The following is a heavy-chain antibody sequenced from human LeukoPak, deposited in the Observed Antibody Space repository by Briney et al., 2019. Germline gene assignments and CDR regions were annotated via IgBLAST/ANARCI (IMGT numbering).Heavy chain of an antibody. J-gene: IGHJ3*02. CDR2: ISAYNGNT. Sequence: ASMKVSCKASGYTFTSYDISWVRQAPGQGLEWMGWISAYNGNTNYAQKLQGRVTMTTDTSTSTAYMELRSLRSDDTAVYYCASEANYYGSGSYDIWGQGTMVTVSS. CDR3: ASEANYYGSGSYDI. D-gene: IGHD3-10*01. V-gene: IGHV1-18*01. CDR1: GYTFTSYD.